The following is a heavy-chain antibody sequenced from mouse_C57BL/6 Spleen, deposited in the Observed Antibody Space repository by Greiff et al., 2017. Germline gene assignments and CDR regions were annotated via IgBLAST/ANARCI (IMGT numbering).Heavy chain of an antibody. CDR1: GYSFTDYN. Sequence: VQLKESGPELVKPGASVKISCKASGYSFTDYNMNWVKQSNGKSLEWIGVINPNYGTTSYNQKFKGKATLTVDQSSSTAYMQLNSLTSEDSAVYYCARERFYGNYDYYAMDYWGQGTSVTVSS. CDR3: ARERFYGNYDYYAMDY. V-gene: IGHV1-39*01. J-gene: IGHJ4*01. D-gene: IGHD2-1*01. CDR2: INPNYGTT.